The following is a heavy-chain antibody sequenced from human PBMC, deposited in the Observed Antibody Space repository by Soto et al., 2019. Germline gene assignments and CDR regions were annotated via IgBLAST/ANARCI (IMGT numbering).Heavy chain of an antibody. D-gene: IGHD6-19*01. V-gene: IGHV4-34*01. Sequence: SETLSLTCAVYGGSFSGYYWSWIRQPPGKGLEWIGEINHSGSTNYNPSLKSRVTISVDTSKNQFSLKLSSVTAADTAVYYCARDLGVAGMFYYYYYGMDVWGQGTTVTVS. CDR3: ARDLGVAGMFYYYYYGMDV. CDR2: INHSGST. J-gene: IGHJ6*02. CDR1: GGSFSGYY.